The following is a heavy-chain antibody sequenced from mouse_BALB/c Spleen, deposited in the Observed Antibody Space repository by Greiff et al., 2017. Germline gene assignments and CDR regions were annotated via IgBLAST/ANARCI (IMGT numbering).Heavy chain of an antibody. CDR3: ARGDYDYDWFAY. D-gene: IGHD2-4*01. Sequence: ESGPGLVKPSQSLSLTCTVTGYSITSDYAWNWIRQFPGNKLEWMGYISYSGSTSYNPSLKSRISITRDTSKNQFFLQLNSVTTEDTATDYCARGDYDYDWFAYWGQGTLVTVSA. V-gene: IGHV3-2*02. CDR1: GYSITSDYA. CDR2: ISYSGST. J-gene: IGHJ3*01.